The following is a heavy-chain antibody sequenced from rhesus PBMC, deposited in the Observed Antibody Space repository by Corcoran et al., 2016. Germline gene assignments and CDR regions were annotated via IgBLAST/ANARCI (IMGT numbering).Heavy chain of an antibody. Sequence: QVQLQESGPGLVKPSETLSLTCAVSGGSISGYWWGWIRKPPGKGLVGIGDIGGSSGSTYYNPSLNSRVTMSTDTSKNQFALKLSSVTAADTAVYYCARGGTVIGLDSWGQGVVVTVSS. V-gene: IGHV4-165*01. CDR2: IGGSSGST. J-gene: IGHJ6*01. CDR1: GGSISGYW. CDR3: ARGGTVIGLDS. D-gene: IGHD4-23*01.